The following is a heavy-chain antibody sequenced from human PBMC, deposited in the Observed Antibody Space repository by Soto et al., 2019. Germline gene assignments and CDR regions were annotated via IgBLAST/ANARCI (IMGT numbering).Heavy chain of an antibody. V-gene: IGHV4-59*01. Sequence: SGSISLTSTASGGTISSYYWSWIRQPPGKGLEWIGYIYYSGSTNYNPSLKSRVTISVDTSKNQFSLKLSSVTAADTAVYYCARDCSGGSCYVPGWFDPWGQGTLVTVSS. J-gene: IGHJ5*02. D-gene: IGHD2-15*01. CDR2: IYYSGST. CDR3: ARDCSGGSCYVPGWFDP. CDR1: GGTISSYY.